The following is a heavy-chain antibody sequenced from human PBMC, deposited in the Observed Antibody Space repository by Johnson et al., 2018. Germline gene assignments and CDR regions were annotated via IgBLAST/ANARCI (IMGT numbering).Heavy chain of an antibody. V-gene: IGHV3-9*01. Sequence: VQLQESGGGLVQPGRSLRLSCAASGFTFDTYAMNWVRQAPGKGLEWVSGLSWNSGSIGYADSVKGRFTISRDNAKNSLYLQMNSLRAEDTAVYYCAKTQAAGVSLDVWGKGTTVTVSS. CDR1: GFTFDTYA. CDR2: LSWNSGSI. CDR3: AKTQAAGVSLDV. D-gene: IGHD6-13*01. J-gene: IGHJ6*04.